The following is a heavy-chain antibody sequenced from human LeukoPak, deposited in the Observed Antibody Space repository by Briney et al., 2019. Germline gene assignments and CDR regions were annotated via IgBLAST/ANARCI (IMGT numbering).Heavy chain of an antibody. Sequence: ASVKVSCKASGYTFSGYYIHWVRQAPGHGRAWMGWINSNNGDTVYAQRFQGRVTMTMDTSISTAYMEANALSVDDTAVCYCVRFLFEPKWYFYSWGQGSLVTVSS. D-gene: IGHD2/OR15-2a*01. CDR2: INSNNGDT. V-gene: IGHV1-2*02. J-gene: IGHJ4*02. CDR1: GYTFSGYY. CDR3: VRFLFEPKWYFYS.